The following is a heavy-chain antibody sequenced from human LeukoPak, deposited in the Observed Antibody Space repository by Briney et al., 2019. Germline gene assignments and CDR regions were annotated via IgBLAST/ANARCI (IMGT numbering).Heavy chain of an antibody. CDR2: LKEDGSEK. CDR3: AGERDMTTIRDIFEY. V-gene: IGHV3-7*01. J-gene: IGHJ4*02. CDR1: GFTFRNYW. Sequence: GGSLRLSCAASGFTFRNYWMSWVRRAPGKGLEWVANLKEDGSEKYYVDSVKGRFTISRDNARNSLFLQMNSLTADDTAVYYCAGERDMTTIRDIFEYWGQGVLVTVSS. D-gene: IGHD5-24*01.